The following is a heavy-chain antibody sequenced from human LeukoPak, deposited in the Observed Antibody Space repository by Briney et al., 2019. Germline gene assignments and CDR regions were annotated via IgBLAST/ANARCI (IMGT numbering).Heavy chain of an antibody. CDR1: GGSISSGGYY. Sequence: SETLSLTCTVSGGSISSGGYYWSWIRQHPGKGLEWIGYIYYSGSTYYNPSLKSRVTISVDTSKNQFSLKLSSVTAADTAVYYCARGYCSGGSCYPQFDPWGQGTLVTVSS. J-gene: IGHJ5*02. CDR3: ARGYCSGGSCYPQFDP. V-gene: IGHV4-31*03. CDR2: IYYSGST. D-gene: IGHD2-15*01.